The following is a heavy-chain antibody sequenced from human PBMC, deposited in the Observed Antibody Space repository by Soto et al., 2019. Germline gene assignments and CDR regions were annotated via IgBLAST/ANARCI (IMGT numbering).Heavy chain of an antibody. V-gene: IGHV3-23*01. D-gene: IGHD6-19*01. CDR1: GFPFSSYA. Sequence: PGGSLSLSCAASGFPFSSYAMSWVRQAPGKGLEWVSAISGNGAETSYAASVRGRFTISRDNSRDTLYLQMNSLRADDTAVYYWGKERRGSGWLVCSYWGQGILVTVSS. CDR3: GKERRGSGWLVCSY. J-gene: IGHJ4*02. CDR2: ISGNGAET.